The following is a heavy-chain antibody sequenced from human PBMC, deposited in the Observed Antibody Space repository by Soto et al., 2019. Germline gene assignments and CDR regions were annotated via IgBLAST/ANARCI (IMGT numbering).Heavy chain of an antibody. CDR1: GGAFSTYP. CDR2: IVPVLGVP. J-gene: IGHJ4*02. Sequence: QVELVQSGAEVMKPGSSVKVSCMPSGGAFSTYPLSWVRQAPGQGLEWMGRIVPVLGVPNYAQRFQGRVTMTAVKDTNTAYLELSSLRFEDTAVYYCGRDRYAYGSGSTIDNWGQGTLVTVSS. CDR3: GRDRYAYGSGSTIDN. V-gene: IGHV1-69*04. D-gene: IGHD3-10*01.